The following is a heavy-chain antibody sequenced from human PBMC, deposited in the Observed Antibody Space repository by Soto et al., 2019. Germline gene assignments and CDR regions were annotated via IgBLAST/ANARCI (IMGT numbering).Heavy chain of an antibody. J-gene: IGHJ4*02. CDR3: ATRSPAFDY. CDR2: ISTDKGHT. CDR1: GYTFTSYG. V-gene: IGHV1-18*01. Sequence: QVQLVQSGPEVKKPGASVKVSCRTSGYTFTSYGISWVRQAPGQGLEWMGWISTDKGHTNYAQKFQGRVTMTTDTSTSTGYMELRSLRSDDTAVYYCATRSPAFDYWGQGTPVTVST.